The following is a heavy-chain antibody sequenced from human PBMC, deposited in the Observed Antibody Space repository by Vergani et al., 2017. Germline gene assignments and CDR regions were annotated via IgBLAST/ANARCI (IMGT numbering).Heavy chain of an antibody. Sequence: EVLLVESGGDLVQPGGSLRLSCEASGFTFGDYYMAWIRLAPGKGLDWVASIKRDGTETFYVDSVKGRFTISRDYTKNTVFLQMNSLRAEDTAVYYCITGTTEPYWGQGTLVTVSS. CDR3: ITGTTEPY. CDR2: IKRDGTET. D-gene: IGHD1-7*01. V-gene: IGHV3-7*01. J-gene: IGHJ4*02. CDR1: GFTFGDYY.